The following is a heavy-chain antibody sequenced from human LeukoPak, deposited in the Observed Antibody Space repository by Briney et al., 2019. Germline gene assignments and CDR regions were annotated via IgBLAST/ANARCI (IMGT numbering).Heavy chain of an antibody. Sequence: GGSLRLSCAASAFTFSNYWMSWVRQAPGKGLEWVAYIKEDGSEINYVDSVKGRFTISRDNAKNSLYLQMISLRVDDTAVYYCARDRGYSTFDYWGQGTLVTVSS. CDR1: AFTFSNYW. J-gene: IGHJ4*02. CDR3: ARDRGYSTFDY. D-gene: IGHD4-23*01. V-gene: IGHV3-7*01. CDR2: IKEDGSEI.